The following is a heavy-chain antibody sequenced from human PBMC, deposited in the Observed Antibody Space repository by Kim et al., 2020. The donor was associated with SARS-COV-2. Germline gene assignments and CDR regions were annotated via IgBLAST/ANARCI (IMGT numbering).Heavy chain of an antibody. CDR1: GFNFGNSW. CDR2: IYPGDSDT. D-gene: IGHD4-17*01. CDR3: ARVRGIQYGDYMSALHI. J-gene: IGHJ3*02. V-gene: IGHV5-51*01. Sequence: GESLKISCKGSGFNFGNSWIAWMRQMPGKGLEWMGLIYPGDSDTKYSPSFQGQVTMSADKSITTAYLQWSSLEASDTAMYYCARVRGIQYGDYMSALHIWGQGTMVTVSS.